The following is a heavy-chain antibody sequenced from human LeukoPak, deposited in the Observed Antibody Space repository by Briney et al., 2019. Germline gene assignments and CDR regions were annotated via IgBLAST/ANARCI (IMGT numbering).Heavy chain of an antibody. J-gene: IGHJ5*02. Sequence: GGSLRLSCATSGFTVSNNYMTWVRQAPGKGLEWVSLIYSGGTTFYTDSVKGRFTISRDSSKNTLYLQMNNLKAEDTAVYYCTTSPAVASWGQGTLVTVSS. CDR1: GFTVSNNY. CDR2: IYSGGTT. D-gene: IGHD4-23*01. V-gene: IGHV3-53*01. CDR3: TTSPAVAS.